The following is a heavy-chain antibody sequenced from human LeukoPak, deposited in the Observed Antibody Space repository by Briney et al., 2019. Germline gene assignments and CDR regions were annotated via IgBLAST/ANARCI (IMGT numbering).Heavy chain of an antibody. J-gene: IGHJ5*02. CDR2: INPNSGGT. D-gene: IGHD1-26*01. CDR1: GYTFTGYY. Sequence: ASVKVSCKASGYTFTGYYMHWVRQAPGQGLEWMGWINPNSGGTNYAQKFQGRVTMTRDTSISTAYMELSRLRSDDTAVYYCAREIRDSGSYYDWFXXWGQGTLVT. V-gene: IGHV1-2*02. CDR3: AREIRDSGSYYDWFXX.